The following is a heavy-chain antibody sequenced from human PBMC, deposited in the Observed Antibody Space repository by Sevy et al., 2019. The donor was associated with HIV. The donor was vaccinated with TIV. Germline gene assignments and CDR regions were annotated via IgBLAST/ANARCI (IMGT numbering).Heavy chain of an antibody. J-gene: IGHJ4*02. CDR1: GASIISSGYY. Sequence: SETLSLTCTVSGASIISSGYYWGWIRQPPGKGLQWLASINYSGITFYNPSLKSRITISADTSKNQFSLDLNSVTAADTAIYYCAGPILTYNNGWSHYDYWGQGTVVTVSS. V-gene: IGHV4-39*01. CDR2: INYSGIT. CDR3: AGPILTYNNGWSHYDY. D-gene: IGHD6-19*01.